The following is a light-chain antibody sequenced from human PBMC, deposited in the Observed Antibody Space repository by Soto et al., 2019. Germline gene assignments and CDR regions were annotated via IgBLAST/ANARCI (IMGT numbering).Light chain of an antibody. CDR1: QSVRSNY. CDR3: QQYGSAPST. J-gene: IGKJ4*01. CDR2: GAS. Sequence: EIVLTQSPGTLSLSPGERATLSCRASQSVRSNYLAWYQQKPGQAPRLLIYGASSRATGIPDTFSGSGSGTDFTLTISRLEPEDFAVYYCQQYGSAPSTFGGRTKVEIK. V-gene: IGKV3-20*01.